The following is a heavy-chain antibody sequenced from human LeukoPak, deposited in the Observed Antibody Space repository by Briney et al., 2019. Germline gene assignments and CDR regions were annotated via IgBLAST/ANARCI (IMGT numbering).Heavy chain of an antibody. CDR3: ARDVVLGSGSCAS. D-gene: IGHD3-10*01. Sequence: GLLRRTCPSAGRASSGDRVYMLGEAVGKELVWVSRIKGDGIETNYADSVKGRFTVSRDNARNTLFLQMNSLRAEDTAVYFCARDVVLGSGSCASWGQGTLVTVSS. CDR2: IKGDGIET. J-gene: IGHJ4*02. V-gene: IGHV3-74*01. CDR1: GRASSGDR.